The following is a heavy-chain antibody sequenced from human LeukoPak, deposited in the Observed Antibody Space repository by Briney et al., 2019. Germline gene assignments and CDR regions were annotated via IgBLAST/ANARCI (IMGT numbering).Heavy chain of an antibody. V-gene: IGHV4-39*07. D-gene: IGHD6-13*01. Sequence: SETLSLTCTVSGVSISTSNSYWGWIRQPPGKGLEWIGSIYYSGSTYYNPSLKSRVTISVDTSKNQFSLKLSSVTAADTAVYYCARVLLAAAAHWGQGTLVTVSS. J-gene: IGHJ4*02. CDR2: IYYSGST. CDR1: GVSISTSNSY. CDR3: ARVLLAAAAH.